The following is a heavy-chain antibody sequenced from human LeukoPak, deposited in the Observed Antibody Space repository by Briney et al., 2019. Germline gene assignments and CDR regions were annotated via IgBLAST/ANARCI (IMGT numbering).Heavy chain of an antibody. Sequence: GGSLRLSCAASGFTFDDYAMHWVRQAPGKGLEWVSGISWNSGSIGYADSVKGRFTISRDNAKNSLYLQMNSLRAEDTALYYCAKEERGTGTFDYWGQGTLVTVSS. CDR2: ISWNSGSI. V-gene: IGHV3-9*01. J-gene: IGHJ4*02. D-gene: IGHD1-1*01. CDR3: AKEERGTGTFDY. CDR1: GFTFDDYA.